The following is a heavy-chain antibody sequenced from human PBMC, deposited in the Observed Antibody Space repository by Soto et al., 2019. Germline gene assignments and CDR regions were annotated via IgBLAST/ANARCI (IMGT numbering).Heavy chain of an antibody. Sequence: LSPTLSLTCAISGDSVSSNSAAWNWIRQSPSRGLEWLGRTYYRSKWYNDYAVSVKSRITINSDTSKNQFSLQLNSVTPADTAVYYCARDWAYCSGGSCRYYYYCRDVWGQGTTVTVSS. D-gene: IGHD2-15*01. J-gene: IGHJ6*02. CDR2: TYYRSKWYN. CDR1: GDSVSSNSAA. CDR3: ARDWAYCSGGSCRYYYYCRDV. V-gene: IGHV6-1*01.